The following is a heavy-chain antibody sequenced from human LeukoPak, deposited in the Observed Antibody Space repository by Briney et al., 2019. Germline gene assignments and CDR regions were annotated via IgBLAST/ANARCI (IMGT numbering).Heavy chain of an antibody. D-gene: IGHD7-27*01. CDR3: ARLLLGIYAFDI. CDR2: ISSSSSYI. J-gene: IGHJ3*02. V-gene: IGHV3-21*01. Sequence: GGSLRLSXAASGFTFSSYSMNWVRQAPGKGLEWVSSISSSSSYIYYADSVKGRFTISRDNAKNSLYLQMNSLRAEDTAVYYCARLLLGIYAFDIWGQGTMVTVSS. CDR1: GFTFSSYS.